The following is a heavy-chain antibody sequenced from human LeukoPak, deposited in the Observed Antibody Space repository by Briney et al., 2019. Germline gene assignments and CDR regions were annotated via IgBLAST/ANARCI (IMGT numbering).Heavy chain of an antibody. CDR2: IQPGDSET. CDR3: ARHVSAGLGEYQFDY. CDR1: GYSFTSYW. Sequence: GESLKISCKGSGYSFTSYWIGWVRHMPGKGLEWMGIIQPGDSETRYSPSFQGQVTISADKSTSTAYPQWNSLKASDTAIYYCARHVSAGLGEYQFDYWGQGTLVTVSS. V-gene: IGHV5-51*01. D-gene: IGHD3-10*01. J-gene: IGHJ4*02.